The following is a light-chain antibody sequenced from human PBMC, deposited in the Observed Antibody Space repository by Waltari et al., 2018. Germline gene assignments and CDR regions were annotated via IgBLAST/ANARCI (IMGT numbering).Light chain of an antibody. V-gene: IGKV3-20*01. CDR2: GAA. CDR1: QILTKRF. Sequence: VLTQSPDTLSLSPGERATLFCRAGQILTKRFLAWYQKKPGQAPRLLIYGAASRAADIPNRFSGSGSGTDFTLTIDRVEPDDVAVYYCQQYGSSIMYTFGQGTKLEIK. J-gene: IGKJ2*01. CDR3: QQYGSSIMYT.